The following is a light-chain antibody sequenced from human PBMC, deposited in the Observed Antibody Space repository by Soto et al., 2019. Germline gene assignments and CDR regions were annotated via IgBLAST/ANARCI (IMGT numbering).Light chain of an antibody. CDR2: DAS. V-gene: IGKV1-33*01. CDR1: QDITNY. CDR3: QQFDSVPCT. Sequence: IQMTQSPSSLSASVGDRVTITCQASQDITNYLIWYQQKPGKAPKVLIYDASSLGTGVSSRFSGSGSGTHSTLTISSIQPEDIATYYCQQFDSVPCTFGQGTKLEIK. J-gene: IGKJ2*02.